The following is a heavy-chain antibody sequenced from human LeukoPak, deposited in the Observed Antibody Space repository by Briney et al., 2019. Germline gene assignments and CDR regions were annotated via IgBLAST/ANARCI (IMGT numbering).Heavy chain of an antibody. D-gene: IGHD3-22*01. CDR3: AKDYLLYYDSRYYNYGMDV. J-gene: IGHJ6*02. V-gene: IGHV3-9*01. CDR2: NSWISGSI. Sequence: SLRLSCAASGFTLDDYAMHWVRQAPGNGLEWVSGNSWISGSIGYADSVKGRFTISRDNAKNSLYLQMNSLRAEDTALYYCAKDYLLYYDSRYYNYGMDVWGQGTTVTVSS. CDR1: GFTLDDYA.